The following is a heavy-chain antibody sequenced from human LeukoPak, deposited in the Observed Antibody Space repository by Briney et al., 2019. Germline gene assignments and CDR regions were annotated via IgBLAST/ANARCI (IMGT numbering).Heavy chain of an antibody. CDR1: GGSFSGYY. CDR2: INHSGST. Sequence: SETLSLTCAVYGGSFSGYYWSWIRQPPGKGLEWIGEINHSGSTNYNPSLKSRVTISVDTSKNQFSLRLSSVTAADTAMYYCAKSGGYGPIDYWGQGTLVTVSS. CDR3: AKSGGYGPIDY. V-gene: IGHV4-34*01. D-gene: IGHD1-26*01. J-gene: IGHJ4*02.